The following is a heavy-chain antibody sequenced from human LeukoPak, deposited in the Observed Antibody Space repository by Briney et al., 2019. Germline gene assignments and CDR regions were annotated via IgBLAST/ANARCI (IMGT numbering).Heavy chain of an antibody. J-gene: IGHJ3*02. Sequence: SETLSLTCAVSGYSISSGYYWGWIRQPPGKGLEWIGSIYHSGSTYYNPSLKSRVTISVDTSRNQFSLKLSSVTAADTAVYYCARVPPLIVVVPAAHNDAFDIWGQGTMVTVSS. CDR2: IYHSGST. D-gene: IGHD2-2*01. CDR3: ARVPPLIVVVPAAHNDAFDI. V-gene: IGHV4-38-2*01. CDR1: GYSISSGYY.